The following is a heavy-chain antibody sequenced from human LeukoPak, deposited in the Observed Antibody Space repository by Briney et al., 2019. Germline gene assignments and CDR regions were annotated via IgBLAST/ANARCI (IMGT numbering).Heavy chain of an antibody. CDR3: ARVQEDTMIVFDY. Sequence: PSETLSPTCTVSGGSISSYYWCWIRQPPGKGLEWIGYIYYSGSTNYNPSLKSRVTISVDTSKNQFSLKLSSVTAADTAVYYCARVQEDTMIVFDYWGQGTLVTVSS. CDR2: IYYSGST. J-gene: IGHJ4*02. D-gene: IGHD3-22*01. V-gene: IGHV4-59*01. CDR1: GGSISSYY.